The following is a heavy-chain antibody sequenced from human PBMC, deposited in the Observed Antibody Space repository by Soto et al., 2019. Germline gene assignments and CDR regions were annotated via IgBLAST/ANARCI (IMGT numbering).Heavy chain of an antibody. CDR3: ARDRGATWFEAFDI. D-gene: IGHD3-10*01. Sequence: QVQLQESGPGLVKPSETLSLTCTVSGGSVSSGSYYWSWIRQPPGKGLEWIGYIYYSGSTNYNPSLKRRVTISVDTSKNQFSLKLSSVTAADTAVYYCARDRGATWFEAFDIWGQGTMVTVSS. CDR1: GGSVSSGSYY. CDR2: IYYSGST. J-gene: IGHJ3*02. V-gene: IGHV4-61*01.